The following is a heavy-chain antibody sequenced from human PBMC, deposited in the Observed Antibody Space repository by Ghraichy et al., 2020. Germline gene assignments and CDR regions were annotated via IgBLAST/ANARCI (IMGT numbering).Heavy chain of an antibody. CDR2: ISWNSGSI. CDR1: GFTFDDYA. D-gene: IGHD1-26*01. Sequence: LSLTCAASGFTFDDYAMHWVRQAPGKGLEWVSGISWNSGSIGYADSVKGRFTISRDNAKNSLYLQMNSLRAEDTALYYCAKGGLSGSWLFDIWGQGTMVTVSS. CDR3: AKGGLSGSWLFDI. V-gene: IGHV3-9*01. J-gene: IGHJ3*02.